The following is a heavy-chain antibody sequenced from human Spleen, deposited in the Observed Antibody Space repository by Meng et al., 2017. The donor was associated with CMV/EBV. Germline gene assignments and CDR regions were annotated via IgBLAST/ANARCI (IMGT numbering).Heavy chain of an antibody. CDR1: GFTFSSYA. D-gene: IGHD5-12*01. CDR2: VTGSGGST. V-gene: IGHV3-23*01. CDR3: AKAVTLVAAYWCFDL. J-gene: IGHJ2*01. Sequence: SGFTFSSYAMSWVRQAPGKGLEWVSAVTGSGGSTYYADSVKGRFTITRDNSKNTLFLQMNSLRGEDTAVYHCAKAVTLVAAYWCFDLWGRGTLVTVSS.